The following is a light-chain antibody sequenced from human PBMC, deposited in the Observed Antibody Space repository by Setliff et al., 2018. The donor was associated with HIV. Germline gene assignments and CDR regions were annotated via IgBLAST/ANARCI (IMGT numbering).Light chain of an antibody. CDR3: SSYTTSSTKNV. CDR1: SSDVGRYDY. V-gene: IGLV2-14*03. Sequence: QSALTQPASVSGSPGQSVTISCAGTSSDVGRYDYVSWYQQHPGKAPELMIYDVTNRPSGVSNRFSGSKSGNTASLTISGLQAGDEADYYCSSYTTSSTKNVFGTGTKVTVL. CDR2: DVT. J-gene: IGLJ1*01.